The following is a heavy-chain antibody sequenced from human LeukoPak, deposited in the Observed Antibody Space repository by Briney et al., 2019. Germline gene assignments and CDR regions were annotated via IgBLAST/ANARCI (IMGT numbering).Heavy chain of an antibody. CDR2: ISYDGSNK. V-gene: IGHV3-30-3*01. CDR1: GGSISSGD. Sequence: LSLTCTVSGGSISSGDYYWSWIRQAPGKGLEWVAVISYDGSNKYYADSVKGRFTISRDNSKNTLYLQMNSLRAEDTAVYYCARGRGQPGVHDAFDIWGQGTMVTVSS. D-gene: IGHD1-14*01. CDR3: ARGRGQPGVHDAFDI. J-gene: IGHJ3*02.